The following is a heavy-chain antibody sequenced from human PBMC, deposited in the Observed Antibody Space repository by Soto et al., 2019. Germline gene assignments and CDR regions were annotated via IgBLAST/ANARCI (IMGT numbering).Heavy chain of an antibody. V-gene: IGHV4-34*01. J-gene: IGHJ6*02. CDR1: GGSFSGYY. CDR2: IKHSGRT. D-gene: IGHD4-17*01. CDR3: ARVRTETSTFYYYYGLDV. Sequence: SETLSLTCAVYGGSFSGYYWSWIRQPPGKGLEWIGEIKHSGRTNYNSSLKSRVTISVDTSKNQFSLKLSSVTAADTAVYYCARVRTETSTFYYYYGLDVWGQGTTVTVS.